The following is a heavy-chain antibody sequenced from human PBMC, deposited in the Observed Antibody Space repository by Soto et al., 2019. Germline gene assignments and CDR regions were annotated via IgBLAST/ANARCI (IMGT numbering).Heavy chain of an antibody. CDR1: GYSFTSYW. CDR3: ARLPVTTDYYYGMDV. V-gene: IGHV5-51*01. Sequence: PGEPLKISCKGSGYSFTSYWIGWVRQMPGKGLEWMGIIYPGDSDTRYSPSFQGQVTISADKSISTAYLQWSSLKASDTAMYYCARLPVTTDYYYGMDVWGQGTTVTVSS. D-gene: IGHD4-17*01. CDR2: IYPGDSDT. J-gene: IGHJ6*02.